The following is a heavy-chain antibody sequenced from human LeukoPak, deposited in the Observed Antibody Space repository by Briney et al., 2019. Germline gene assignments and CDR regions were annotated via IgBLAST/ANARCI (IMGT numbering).Heavy chain of an antibody. V-gene: IGHV3-21*01. CDR3: ARDLAWDAFDI. CDR2: IHSSSGSI. CDR1: GFNSTNYN. J-gene: IGHJ3*02. Sequence: PGGSLRLSCAASGFNSTNYNMNWVRQAPGKGLEWVSSIHSSSGSIYYADSLKGRFTISRDNAKNSLYLQMNSLRGEDTAVYYCARDLAWDAFDIWGQGTMVTVSS.